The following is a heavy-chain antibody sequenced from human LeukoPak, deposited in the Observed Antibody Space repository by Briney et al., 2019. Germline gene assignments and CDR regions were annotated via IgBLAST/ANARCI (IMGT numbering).Heavy chain of an antibody. CDR1: GFTFSSYW. Sequence: GGSLRLSCAASGFTFSSYWMSWVRQAPGKGLEWVANIKQDGSEKYYVDSVKGRFTISRDNAKNSLYLQMNSLRAEDTAVYYCARGRSYDSRATNGYWGQGTLVTVSS. J-gene: IGHJ4*02. V-gene: IGHV3-7*01. D-gene: IGHD3-22*01. CDR3: ARGRSYDSRATNGY. CDR2: IKQDGSEK.